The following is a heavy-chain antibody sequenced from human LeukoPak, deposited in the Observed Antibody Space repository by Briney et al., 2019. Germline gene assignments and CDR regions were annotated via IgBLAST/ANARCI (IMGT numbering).Heavy chain of an antibody. Sequence: GGSLRLSCAASGFTVSSNYMSWVRQAPGKGLEWVSVIYSGGSTYYADSVKGRFTISRDNSKNTLYLQMNSLRAEDTAVYYCARGGPWLSDAFDIWGPGKMVAVSS. D-gene: IGHD3-10*01. CDR1: GFTVSSNY. V-gene: IGHV3-53*01. CDR2: IYSGGST. CDR3: ARGGPWLSDAFDI. J-gene: IGHJ3*02.